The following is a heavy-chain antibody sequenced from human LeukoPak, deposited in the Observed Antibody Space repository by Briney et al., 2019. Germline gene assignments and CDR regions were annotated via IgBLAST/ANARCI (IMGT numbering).Heavy chain of an antibody. CDR2: IYYSGST. Sequence: SETLSLTCTVSGGSISSYYWGWIRQPPGKGLEWIGYIYYSGSTNYNPSLKSRVTISVDTSKNQFSLKLSSVTAADTAVYYCARLGCSGGSCYGYFDYWGQGTLVTVSS. CDR3: ARLGCSGGSCYGYFDY. D-gene: IGHD2-15*01. V-gene: IGHV4-59*12. CDR1: GGSISSYY. J-gene: IGHJ4*02.